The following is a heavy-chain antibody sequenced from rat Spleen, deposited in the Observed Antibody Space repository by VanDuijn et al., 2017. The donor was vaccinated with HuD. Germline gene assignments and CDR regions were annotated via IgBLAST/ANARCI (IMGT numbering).Heavy chain of an antibody. Sequence: EVQLVESDGGLVQPGRSLKLSCAASGFTFSNYGMHWIRQAPTKGLAWVAYISPRGCSTYYRNSVEGRFTVSRDNAKNTLYLQMDSLRSEDTATYYCVRGNMDSTDYYHYFDYWGQGVMVTVSS. J-gene: IGHJ2*01. CDR1: GFTFSNYG. V-gene: IGHV5-19*01. D-gene: IGHD1-6*01. CDR3: VRGNMDSTDYYHYFDY. CDR2: ISPRGCST.